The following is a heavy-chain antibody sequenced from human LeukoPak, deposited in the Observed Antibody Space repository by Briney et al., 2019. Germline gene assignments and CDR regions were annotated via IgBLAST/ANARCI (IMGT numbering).Heavy chain of an antibody. V-gene: IGHV4-39*01. Sequence: SETLSLTCTVSGGSISSSSHYWGWIRQPPGKGLEWIGSIYYSGSTYYNPSLKSRVTISVDTSKNQFSLKLSSVTAADTAVYYCARQGDFWSGYAPSFDYWGQGTLVTVSS. J-gene: IGHJ4*02. CDR2: IYYSGST. D-gene: IGHD3-3*01. CDR3: ARQGDFWSGYAPSFDY. CDR1: GGSISSSSHY.